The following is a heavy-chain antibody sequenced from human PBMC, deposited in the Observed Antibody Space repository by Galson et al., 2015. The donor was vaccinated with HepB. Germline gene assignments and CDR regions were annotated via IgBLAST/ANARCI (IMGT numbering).Heavy chain of an antibody. CDR1: GFRFSSYG. Sequence: SLRLSCAASGFRFSSYGMQWVRQAPGKGLEWVAVISYEGSYDYSADSLKGRFTISRDNSKNTLYLQMNSLRVEGAALHDCGRSSPGSSWYSVDYWGQGTLVTVSS. CDR2: ISYEGSYD. D-gene: IGHD6-13*01. V-gene: IGHV3-30*03. CDR3: GRSSPGSSWYSVDY. J-gene: IGHJ4*02.